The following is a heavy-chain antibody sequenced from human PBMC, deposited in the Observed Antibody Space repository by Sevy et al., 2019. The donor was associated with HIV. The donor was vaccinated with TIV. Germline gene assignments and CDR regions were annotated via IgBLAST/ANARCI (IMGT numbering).Heavy chain of an antibody. D-gene: IGHD6-13*01. CDR2: ISYDGSIK. CDR1: GFTFSSYA. V-gene: IGHV3-30*18. J-gene: IGHJ4*02. CDR3: AKDPGYSSDWYALAFYFDY. Sequence: GGSLRLSCAASGFTFSSYAMHWVRQAPGQGLKWVAAISYDGSIKYYADSVKGRFTISRDNSKNTLYLQMNSLRAEDTAVYYCAKDPGYSSDWYALAFYFDYWGQGTLVTVSS.